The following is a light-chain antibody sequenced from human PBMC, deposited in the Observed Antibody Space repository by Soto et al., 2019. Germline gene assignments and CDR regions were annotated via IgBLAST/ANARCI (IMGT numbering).Light chain of an antibody. CDR3: QQFVMSPPGYT. CDR2: GAS. Sequence: EIVLTQSPGTLSLSPGERATLSCRASQSVSGTYLAWYQHRSGQAPRLLIYGASNRATGIPARFSGYGSGTDFTLTVSRVEPEDSAVYYCQQFVMSPPGYTFGQGTKQEIK. CDR1: QSVSGTY. V-gene: IGKV3-20*01. J-gene: IGKJ2*01.